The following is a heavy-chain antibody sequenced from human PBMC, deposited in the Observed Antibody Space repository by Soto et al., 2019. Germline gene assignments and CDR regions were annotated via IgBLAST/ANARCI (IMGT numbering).Heavy chain of an antibody. J-gene: IGHJ3*02. CDR2: IYPGDSHT. V-gene: IGHV5-10-1*01. CDR3: ARPDSSGYSPGGDGFQI. Sequence: VESLKISCQGSGYIFTIDWIDCLLQMPVKVLEWMGKIYPGDSHTINSPSFQGRVTMSADKSINTAYLQWSSLKASDTGMYYCARPDSSGYSPGGDGFQIWGQGTMVTV. CDR1: GYIFTIDW. D-gene: IGHD3-22*01.